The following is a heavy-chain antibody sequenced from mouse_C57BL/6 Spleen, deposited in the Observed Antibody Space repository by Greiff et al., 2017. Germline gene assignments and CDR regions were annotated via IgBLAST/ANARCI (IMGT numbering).Heavy chain of an antibody. CDR2: IDPSDSYT. Sequence: QVQLQQPGAELVMPGASVKLSCKASGYTFTSYWMHWVKQRPGQGLEWIGEIDPSDSYTNYNQKFKGKSTLTVDKSSSTAYMQLSSLTSEDSAVYYCARNGYSNPYAMDYWGQGTSVTVSS. V-gene: IGHV1-69*01. CDR1: GYTFTSYW. J-gene: IGHJ4*01. D-gene: IGHD2-5*01. CDR3: ARNGYSNPYAMDY.